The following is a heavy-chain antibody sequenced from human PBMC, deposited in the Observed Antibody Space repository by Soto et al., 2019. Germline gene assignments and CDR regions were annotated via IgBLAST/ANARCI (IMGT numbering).Heavy chain of an antibody. CDR2: ISYHGNDK. Sequence: AGGSLRLSCAASGFTFSTYGMHWVRQAPGKGLGWVAVISYHGNDKYYAESVKGRFTISRDNFKNTLYLQMDSLRPEDTAVYYCAKDPLLTTVTTVGVWGQGGLVTVSS. CDR1: GFTFSTYG. J-gene: IGHJ4*02. D-gene: IGHD4-17*01. CDR3: AKDPLLTTVTTVGV. V-gene: IGHV3-30*18.